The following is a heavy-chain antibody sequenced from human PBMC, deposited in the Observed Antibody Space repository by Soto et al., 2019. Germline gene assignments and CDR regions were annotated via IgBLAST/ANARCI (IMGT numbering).Heavy chain of an antibody. CDR3: ARGYSSGWSYNWFDP. V-gene: IGHV4-59*01. CDR1: GGSISSYY. Sequence: SETLSLSCTVSGGSISSYYWSWIRQPPGKGLEWIGYIYYSGSTNYNPSLKSRVTISVDTSKNQFSLKLSSVTAADTAVYYCARGYSSGWSYNWFDPWGQGTLVTVSS. J-gene: IGHJ5*02. D-gene: IGHD6-19*01. CDR2: IYYSGST.